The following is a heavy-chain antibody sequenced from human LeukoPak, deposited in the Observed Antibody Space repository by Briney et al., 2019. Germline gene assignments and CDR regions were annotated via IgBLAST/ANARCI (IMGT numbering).Heavy chain of an antibody. Sequence: PSETLSLTCTVSGGSISSSSYYWGWIRQPPGKGLEWIGSIYYTGSTYYNPSLKSRVTISVDTSKNQFSLKLSSVTAADTAVYYCARLGLVPGGEFDYWGQGTLVTVSS. CDR1: GGSISSSSYY. CDR3: ARLGLVPGGEFDY. D-gene: IGHD3-10*01. J-gene: IGHJ4*02. CDR2: IYYTGST. V-gene: IGHV4-39*07.